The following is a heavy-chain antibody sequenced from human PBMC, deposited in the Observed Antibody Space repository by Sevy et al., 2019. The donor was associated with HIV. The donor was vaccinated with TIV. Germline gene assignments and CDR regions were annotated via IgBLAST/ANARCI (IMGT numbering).Heavy chain of an antibody. CDR1: GFSVSSNF. CDR3: TTSPRPNLAYY. CDR2: IYGGGET. Sequence: GGSLRLSCAASGFSVSSNFMSWVRQAPGRGLEWVSIIYGGGETYYAESVKGRFTISRDSSRNTVFLQMNSLRAEDTAIYFCTTSPRPNLAYYWGQGTLVTVSS. V-gene: IGHV3-53*01. J-gene: IGHJ4*02. D-gene: IGHD1-1*01.